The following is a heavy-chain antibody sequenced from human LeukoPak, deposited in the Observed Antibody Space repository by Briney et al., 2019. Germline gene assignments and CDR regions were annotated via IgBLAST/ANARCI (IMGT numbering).Heavy chain of an antibody. CDR1: GFTFSSYS. J-gene: IGHJ4*02. D-gene: IGHD3-10*01. CDR2: ISSSSSYI. CDR3: ATVRRINMIRAVSYYFDY. V-gene: IGHV3-21*01. Sequence: PGGSLRLSCAASGFTFSSYSMNWVRQAPGKGLEWVSSISSSSSYIYYADSVKGRFTISRDNAKNSLYLQMNSLRAEDTAVYYCATVRRINMIRAVSYYFDYWGQGTLVTVSS.